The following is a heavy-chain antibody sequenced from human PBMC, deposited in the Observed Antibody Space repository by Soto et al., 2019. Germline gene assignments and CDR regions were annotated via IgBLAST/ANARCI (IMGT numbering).Heavy chain of an antibody. CDR3: ARDYPYGSGGSCLDY. D-gene: IGHD2-15*01. CDR1: GITFSSYW. J-gene: IGHJ4*02. V-gene: IGHV3-7*03. Sequence: GGSLRLSCEASGITFSSYWMSWVRQAPGKGLEWVANIRHDGSEKYYVDSVKGRFTISRDNAKNSLYLQMNSLRAEDTAVYYCARDYPYGSGGSCLDYWGQGTLVTVSS. CDR2: IRHDGSEK.